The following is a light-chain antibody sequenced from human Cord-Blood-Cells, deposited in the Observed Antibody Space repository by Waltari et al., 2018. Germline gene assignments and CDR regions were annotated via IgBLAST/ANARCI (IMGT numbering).Light chain of an antibody. CDR1: SSDVGGYNY. Sequence: QSDLIQPASVSGSPGQSIPISCTGTSSDVGGYNYVSWYQQHPGKAPKLMIYDVSNRPSGVSNRFSGSKSGNTASLTISGLQAEDEADYYCSSYTSSSTVVFGGGTKLTVL. J-gene: IGLJ2*01. CDR2: DVS. CDR3: SSYTSSSTVV. V-gene: IGLV2-14*01.